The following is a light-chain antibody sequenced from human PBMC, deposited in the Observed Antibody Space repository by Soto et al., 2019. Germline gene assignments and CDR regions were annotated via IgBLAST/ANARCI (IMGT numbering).Light chain of an antibody. CDR2: KAS. Sequence: DIRMTQSPSTLSASAGDRVTLTCRASESISTWLAWYQHKPGKAPKLLVYKASNLESGVPPRFSGGGSGTEFTLTISGLQPDDFATYYCQQYSTNSWTFGQGTKVDTK. V-gene: IGKV1-5*03. CDR3: QQYSTNSWT. J-gene: IGKJ1*01. CDR1: ESISTW.